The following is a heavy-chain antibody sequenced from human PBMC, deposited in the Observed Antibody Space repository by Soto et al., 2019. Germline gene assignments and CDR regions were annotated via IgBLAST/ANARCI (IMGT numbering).Heavy chain of an antibody. CDR3: AKDRGYYDSSGYYDAFDI. CDR2: ISGSGVGT. V-gene: IGHV3-23*01. Sequence: EVQLLESGGGLVQPGGSLRLSCAASGFTFSDCAMHWVRQAQGKGLEWVSGISGSGVGTYYADSVKGRFTISRDNSKNTLYLQMNSLRAEDTALYYCAKDRGYYDSSGYYDAFDIWGQGTVVTVSS. D-gene: IGHD3-22*01. CDR1: GFTFSDCA. J-gene: IGHJ3*02.